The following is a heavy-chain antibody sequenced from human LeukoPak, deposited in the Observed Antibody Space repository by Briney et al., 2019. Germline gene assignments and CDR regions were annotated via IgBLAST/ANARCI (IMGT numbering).Heavy chain of an antibody. V-gene: IGHV3-21*01. CDR3: ARDSGSYHAFDY. CDR2: ISTSSSYI. Sequence: PGGSLRLSWADSAFSFSSYSMNWVRQAPGKGLEWVSSISTSSSYIYYADSAKGRFTLSRANAKNSLYLQMNSLRAEDTAVYYCARDSGSYHAFDYWGQGTLVTVSS. CDR1: AFSFSSYS. D-gene: IGHD1-26*01. J-gene: IGHJ4*02.